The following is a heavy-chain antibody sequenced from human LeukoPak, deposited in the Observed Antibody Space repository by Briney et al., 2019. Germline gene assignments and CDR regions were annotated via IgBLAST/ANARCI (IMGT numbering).Heavy chain of an antibody. Sequence: GRSLRLSCAASGFTFSSYGMHWVRQAPGKGLEWVAVISYDGSNKYYADSVKGRFTISRDNSKNTLYLQMNSMRAEDTAVYYCAKGGSYSYEMVYWGQGTLVTVSS. CDR2: ISYDGSNK. CDR1: GFTFSSYG. V-gene: IGHV3-30*18. CDR3: AKGGSYSYEMVY. J-gene: IGHJ4*02. D-gene: IGHD5-18*01.